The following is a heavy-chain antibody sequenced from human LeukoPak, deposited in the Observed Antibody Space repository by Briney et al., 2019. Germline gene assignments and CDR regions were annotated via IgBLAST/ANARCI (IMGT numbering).Heavy chain of an antibody. Sequence: ASVKVSCKASGYTFTSYGISWVRQAPGQGHEWMGWISAYNGNTNYAQKLQGRVTMTTDPSTSTAYMELRSLRSDDTAVYYCARGTDSSGYYYGGDFDYWGQGTLVTVSS. V-gene: IGHV1-18*01. CDR1: GYTFTSYG. CDR2: ISAYNGNT. CDR3: ARGTDSSGYYYGGDFDY. D-gene: IGHD3-22*01. J-gene: IGHJ4*02.